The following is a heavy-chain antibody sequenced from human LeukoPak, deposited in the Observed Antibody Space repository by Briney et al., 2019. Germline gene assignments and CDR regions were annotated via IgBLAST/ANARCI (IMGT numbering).Heavy chain of an antibody. CDR2: IHYTGVT. D-gene: IGHD3-9*01. Sequence: MPSETLSLTCAVYGGSITGYYWSWIRQTPGRGLEWVGEIHYTGVTSYNPSLKSRATISTDTSKNQFSLRLSSVTAADTAVYYCASWNILTGYCFDFWGQGALVTVSS. J-gene: IGHJ4*02. CDR1: GGSITGYY. CDR3: ASWNILTGYCFDF. V-gene: IGHV4-34*01.